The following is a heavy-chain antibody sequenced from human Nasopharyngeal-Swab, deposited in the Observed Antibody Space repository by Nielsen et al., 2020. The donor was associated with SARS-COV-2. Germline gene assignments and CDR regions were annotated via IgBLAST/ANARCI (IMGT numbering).Heavy chain of an antibody. CDR3: ARTLGGYYYFDY. D-gene: IGHD3-22*01. V-gene: IGHV3-43*02. Sequence: GESLKISCAVSGFTFDDYAMHWVRQAPGKGLEWVSLISGDGGSTYYADSVKGRFTISRDNSKNTLYLQMNSLRAEDTAVYYCARTLGGYYYFDYWGQGTLVTVSS. CDR2: ISGDGGST. CDR1: GFTFDDYA. J-gene: IGHJ4*02.